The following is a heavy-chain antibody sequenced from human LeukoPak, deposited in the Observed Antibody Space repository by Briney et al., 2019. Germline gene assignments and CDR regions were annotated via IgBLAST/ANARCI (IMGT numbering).Heavy chain of an antibody. Sequence: SSETLSLTCAVYGESFSGYYWSWIRQPPGKGLEWIGEINHSGRTNYNPSLKSRVTISVDTSKNQFSLKLSSVTAADTAVYYCARQNYGAAPLRYWGQGTLVTVSS. CDR3: ARQNYGAAPLRY. CDR1: GESFSGYY. CDR2: INHSGRT. V-gene: IGHV4-34*01. J-gene: IGHJ4*02. D-gene: IGHD4/OR15-4a*01.